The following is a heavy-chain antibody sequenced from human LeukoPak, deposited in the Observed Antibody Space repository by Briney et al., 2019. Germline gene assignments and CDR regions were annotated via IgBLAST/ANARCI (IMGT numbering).Heavy chain of an antibody. CDR2: ISGSGGST. CDR1: GFTFSSYA. CDR3: AKAPRLWFSEWVY. J-gene: IGHJ4*02. Sequence: GGSLRLSCAASGFTFSSYAMSWVRQAPGKGLEWVSAISGSGGSTYYADSVKGRITISRDNSKNTLYLQMNSLRAEDTAVYYCAKAPRLWFSEWVYWGQGTLVTVSS. V-gene: IGHV3-23*01. D-gene: IGHD5-18*01.